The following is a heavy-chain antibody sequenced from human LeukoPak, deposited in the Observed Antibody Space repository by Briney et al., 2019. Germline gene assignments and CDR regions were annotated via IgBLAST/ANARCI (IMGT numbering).Heavy chain of an antibody. CDR1: GYTFTSYY. V-gene: IGHV1-46*01. D-gene: IGHD2-15*01. CDR2: INLSGGST. Sequence: GASVKVSCKASGYTFTSYYMHWVRQAPGQGLEWMGIINLSGGSTSYAQKFQGRVTMTRDTSASTVYMELSSLRSEDTAVYYCAREGGYCSGGSCYHYFDYWGQGTLVTVSS. CDR3: AREGGYCSGGSCYHYFDY. J-gene: IGHJ4*02.